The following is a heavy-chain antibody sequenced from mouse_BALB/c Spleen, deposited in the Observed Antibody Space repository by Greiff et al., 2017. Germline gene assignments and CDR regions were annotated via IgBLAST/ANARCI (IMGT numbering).Heavy chain of an antibody. CDR1: GYTFTSYW. Sequence: VQRVESGAELAKPGASVKMSCKASGYTFTSYWMHWVKQRPGQGLEWIGYINPSTGYTEYNQKFKDKATLTADKSSSTAYMQLSSLTSEDSAVYYCARWTSGFAYWGQGTLVTVSA. CDR3: ARWTSGFAY. V-gene: IGHV1-7*01. CDR2: INPSTGYT. J-gene: IGHJ3*01.